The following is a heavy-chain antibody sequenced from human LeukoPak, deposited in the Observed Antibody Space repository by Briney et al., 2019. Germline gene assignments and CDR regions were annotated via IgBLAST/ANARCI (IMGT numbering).Heavy chain of an antibody. CDR3: ARDVRGAHYFDY. V-gene: IGHV1-69*13. CDR1: VGTFSSCA. Sequence: SVKVSCKASVGTFSSCAISWVRQAPGQGLEWMGGIIPIFGTANYAQKFQGRVTITADESTSTAYMELSSLRSEDTAVYYCARDVRGAHYFDYWGQGTLVTVSS. CDR2: IIPIFGTA. J-gene: IGHJ4*02. D-gene: IGHD3-10*01.